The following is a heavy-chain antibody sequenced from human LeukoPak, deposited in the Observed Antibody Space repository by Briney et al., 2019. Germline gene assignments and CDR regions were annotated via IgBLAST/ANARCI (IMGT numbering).Heavy chain of an antibody. CDR1: GFTFSRYG. CDR2: ISSDGSSE. Sequence: GRSLRLSCAASGFTFSRYGMHWVRQAPGKGLEWVAVISSDGSSEHYADSVKGRFTISRDNSKNTLYLQMNSLRPEDTALYYCARAFPRYCSGGSCYFPLDYWGQGTLVTVSS. CDR3: ARAFPRYCSGGSCYFPLDY. V-gene: IGHV3-30*03. D-gene: IGHD2-15*01. J-gene: IGHJ4*02.